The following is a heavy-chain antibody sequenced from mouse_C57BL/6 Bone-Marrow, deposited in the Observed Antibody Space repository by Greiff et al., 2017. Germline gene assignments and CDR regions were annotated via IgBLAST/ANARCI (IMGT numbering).Heavy chain of an antibody. J-gene: IGHJ4*01. CDR2: IYPRSGNT. Sequence: QVQLQQSGAELARPGASVKLSCKASGYTFTSYGISWVKQRTGQGLEWIGEIYPRSGNTYYNEKFKGTAPLSADKSASTAYMEVRRLISEDSAVYFCTIGGGLYDYDGWEDYWGQGTSVTVSS. CDR3: TIGGGLYDYDGWEDY. CDR1: GYTFTSYG. V-gene: IGHV1-81*01. D-gene: IGHD2-4*01.